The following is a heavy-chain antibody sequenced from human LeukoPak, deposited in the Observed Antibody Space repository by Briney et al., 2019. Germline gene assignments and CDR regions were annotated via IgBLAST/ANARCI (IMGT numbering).Heavy chain of an antibody. V-gene: IGHV4-39*07. Sequence: SETLSLTCTVPGGSISTSNYYWGWIRQPPGKGLEWIGNIFYSGSTYYSPSLRSRVTISLDTSRNQFSLKLNSVTAADTAAYYCAKSNGYGLVDIWGRGTMVTVSS. CDR3: AKSNGYGLVDI. J-gene: IGHJ3*02. CDR2: IFYSGST. D-gene: IGHD3-10*01. CDR1: GGSISTSNYY.